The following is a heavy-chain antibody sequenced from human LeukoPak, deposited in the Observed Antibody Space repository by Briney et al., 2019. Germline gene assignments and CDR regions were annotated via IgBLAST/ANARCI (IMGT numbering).Heavy chain of an antibody. D-gene: IGHD2-15*01. Sequence: PGGSLRLSCAAPGFTFDDYAMHWVRQAPGKGLEWVSGISWNSGTIGYADSVKGRFTISRDNAKNSLYLQMNSLRAEDTALYYCAKDLSKLGYCSGGSCYSLGSFDYWGQGTLVTVSS. CDR2: ISWNSGTI. CDR1: GFTFDDYA. J-gene: IGHJ4*02. CDR3: AKDLSKLGYCSGGSCYSLGSFDY. V-gene: IGHV3-9*01.